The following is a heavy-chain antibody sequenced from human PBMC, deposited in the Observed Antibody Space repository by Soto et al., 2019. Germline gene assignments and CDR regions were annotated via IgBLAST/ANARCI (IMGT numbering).Heavy chain of an antibody. CDR2: INPSGGST. CDR3: ASFSEKDSSGWSFNY. V-gene: IGHV1-46*03. CDR1: GYTFTSYY. Sequence: QVQLVQSGAEVKKPGASVKVSCKASGYTFTSYYMHWVRQAPGQGLEWMGIINPSGGSTSYAQKLQHRVTMTRDTSTNTVYMELSSLRSEDTAVYYCASFSEKDSSGWSFNYWGQGTLVTVSS. J-gene: IGHJ4*02. D-gene: IGHD6-19*01.